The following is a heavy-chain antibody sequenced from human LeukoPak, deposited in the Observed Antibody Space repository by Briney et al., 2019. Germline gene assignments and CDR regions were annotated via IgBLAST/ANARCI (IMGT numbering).Heavy chain of an antibody. CDR1: GGSISSYY. J-gene: IGHJ4*02. D-gene: IGHD5-18*01. CDR2: IYTSGST. CDR3: AMESPYRLDY. V-gene: IGHV4-4*07. Sequence: PSETLSLTCTVSGGSISSYYWSWIRQPAGKGLEWIGRIYTSGSTNYNPSLKSRVTMSVDTSKNQFSLRLNSVTAADTAVYYCAMESPYRLDYWGQGTLVTVSS.